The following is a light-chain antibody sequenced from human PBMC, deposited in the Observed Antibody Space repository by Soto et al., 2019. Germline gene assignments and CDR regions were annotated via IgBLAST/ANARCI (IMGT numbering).Light chain of an antibody. Sequence: EIVLTQSPGTLSSSPGDRATLSCRASQSVSSGFLVWYQHQPGQSPRLLIYATSSRATGTPDRFSGSGSETDFTLTISSREPEDFAVYYCQQYGSSPRTFGGGTKLEIK. CDR3: QQYGSSPRT. CDR2: ATS. J-gene: IGKJ4*01. V-gene: IGKV3-20*01. CDR1: QSVSSGF.